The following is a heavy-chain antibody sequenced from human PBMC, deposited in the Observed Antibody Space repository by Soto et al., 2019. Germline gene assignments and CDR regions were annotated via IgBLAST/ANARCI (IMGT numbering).Heavy chain of an antibody. CDR3: ARIGGGDFEEFDP. CDR2: INAGNGNT. CDR1: GYTFTSYA. Sequence: ASVKVSCKASGYTFTSYAMHWVRQAPGQRLEWMGWINAGNGNTKYSQKFQGRVTITRDTSASTAYMELSSLRSEDTAVYYCARIGGGDFEEFDPWGQGTLVTVSS. D-gene: IGHD2-21*02. J-gene: IGHJ5*02. V-gene: IGHV1-3*01.